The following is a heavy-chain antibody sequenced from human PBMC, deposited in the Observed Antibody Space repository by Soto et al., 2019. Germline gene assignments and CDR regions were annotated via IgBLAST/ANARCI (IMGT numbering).Heavy chain of an antibody. Sequence: PGGSLRLSCAASGFNFRRYAMHWVRQAPGKGLEWVAVISYDGTDKYYADPVKGRVTFSRDNSKDALYLQMSSLRTEDTAVYYCARGKDYYDASTYTFDYWGQGTLVTVSS. CDR3: ARGKDYYDASTYTFDY. V-gene: IGHV3-30*14. CDR1: GFNFRRYA. J-gene: IGHJ4*02. D-gene: IGHD3-22*01. CDR2: ISYDGTDK.